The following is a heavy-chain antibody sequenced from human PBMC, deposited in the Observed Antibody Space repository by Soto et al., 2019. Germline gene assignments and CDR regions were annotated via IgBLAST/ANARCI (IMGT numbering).Heavy chain of an antibody. CDR1: GGSISSSSYY. CDR3: ARTNDSSGYYDY. D-gene: IGHD3-22*01. Sequence: SETLSLTCTVSGGSISSSSYYWGWIRQPPGKGLEWIGSIYYSGSTYYNPSLKSRVTISVDTPKNQFSLKLSSVTAADTAVYYCARTNDSSGYYDYWGQGTLVTVSS. J-gene: IGHJ4*02. V-gene: IGHV4-39*01. CDR2: IYYSGST.